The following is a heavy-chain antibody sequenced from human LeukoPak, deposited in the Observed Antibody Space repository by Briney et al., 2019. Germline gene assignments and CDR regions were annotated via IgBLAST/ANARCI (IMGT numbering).Heavy chain of an antibody. CDR1: GYTFTIYG. J-gene: IGHJ4*02. D-gene: IGHD2-2*02. CDR3: ARGSQDIVVVPAAIETFDY. Sequence: ASVTVSCKASGYTFTIYGISWVRQAPGQGLEWMGWISAYNGNTSYAQKLQGRVTMTTDTSTSTAYMELRSLRSDDTAVYYCARGSQDIVVVPAAIETFDYWGQGTLVTVSS. V-gene: IGHV1-18*01. CDR2: ISAYNGNT.